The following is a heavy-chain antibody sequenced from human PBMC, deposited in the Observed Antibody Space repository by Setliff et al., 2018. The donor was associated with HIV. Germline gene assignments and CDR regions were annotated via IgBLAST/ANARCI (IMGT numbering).Heavy chain of an antibody. Sequence: RASVKVSCKASGVTFNNFRINWIRQAPGQGLEWVGGVIPALGIPNYAQKLQGRVTITAAKYTDTAYMELNNLRFEDTAIYYCASGGGREALRATAQLPHSWGQGTLVTVSS. CDR1: GVTFNNFR. CDR3: ASGGGREALRATAQLPHS. J-gene: IGHJ4*02. CDR2: VIPALGIP. D-gene: IGHD1-26*01. V-gene: IGHV1-69*10.